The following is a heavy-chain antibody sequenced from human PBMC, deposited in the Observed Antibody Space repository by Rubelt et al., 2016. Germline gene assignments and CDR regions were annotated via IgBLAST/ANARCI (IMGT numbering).Heavy chain of an antibody. Sequence: QVQLQESGPGLVNPSETLSLTCAVYGGSFTGYSWSWIRQPPGKGLEWIGSIYYSGITYYNPSLKSRVTITVDTSKNQFSLNLSSVAAADTAVYSCARHKMRDGEVHFDYWGQGSLVTVSS. CDR1: GGSFTGYS. CDR3: ARHKMRDGEVHFDY. V-gene: IGHV4-34*10. J-gene: IGHJ4*02. CDR2: IYYSGIT. D-gene: IGHD3-10*01.